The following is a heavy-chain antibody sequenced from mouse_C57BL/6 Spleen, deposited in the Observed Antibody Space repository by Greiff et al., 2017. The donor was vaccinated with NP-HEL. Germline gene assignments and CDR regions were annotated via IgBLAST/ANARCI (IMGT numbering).Heavy chain of an antibody. J-gene: IGHJ4*01. D-gene: IGHD1-1*01. CDR3: ARLLRYPYYYAMDY. Sequence: QVQLQQPGAELVMPGASVKLSCKASGYTFTSYWMHWVKQRPGQGLEWIGEIDPFDSYTNYNQKFKGKSTLTVDKSSSTAYMQLSSLTSEDSAVYYCARLLRYPYYYAMDYWGQGTSVTVSS. CDR2: IDPFDSYT. CDR1: GYTFTSYW. V-gene: IGHV1-69*01.